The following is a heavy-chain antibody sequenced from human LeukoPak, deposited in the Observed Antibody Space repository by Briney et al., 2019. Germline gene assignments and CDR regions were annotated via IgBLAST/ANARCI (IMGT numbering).Heavy chain of an antibody. CDR3: ARWYSSGWAFDY. CDR2: MNNSGST. V-gene: IGHV4-34*01. J-gene: IGHJ4*02. CDR1: SGSFSGYY. D-gene: IGHD6-19*01. Sequence: SETLSLTCAVYSGSFSGYYWSWIRQPPGKGLEWIGEMNNSGSTNYNPTLKSRVTISVDTSKNQFSLKLSSVTAADTAVYYCARWYSSGWAFDYWGQGTLVTVSS.